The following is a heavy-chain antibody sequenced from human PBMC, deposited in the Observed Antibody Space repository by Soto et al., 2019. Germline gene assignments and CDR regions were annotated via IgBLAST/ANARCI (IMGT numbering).Heavy chain of an antibody. CDR2: ISAYNGNT. CDR1: GFTFTSYA. J-gene: IGHJ4*02. D-gene: IGHD3-10*01. V-gene: IGHV1-18*01. CDR3: ARDFPGGPPDGVDS. Sequence: ASVKVSCKASGFTFTSYAITWVRQAPGQGLEWMGWISAYNGNTNYAQNLQGRVTMTTDTSTSTAYMELGSLTSDDTAVYYCARDFPGGPPDGVDSWGQGTLVTVSS.